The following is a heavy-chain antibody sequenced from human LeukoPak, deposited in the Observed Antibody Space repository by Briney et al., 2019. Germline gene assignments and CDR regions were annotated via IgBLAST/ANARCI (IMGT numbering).Heavy chain of an antibody. J-gene: IGHJ6*03. D-gene: IGHD3-10*01. V-gene: IGHV1-8*01. CDR1: GYTFISYD. CDR2: MNPNSGNT. Sequence: ASVTVSCTASGYTFISYDINWVRQATGQGLEWMGWMNPNSGNTGFAQKFQGRVTMTRNTSISTAYMELSSLRSEDTAVYYCARDPGLREVIDYYYMDVWGKGTTVTVSS. CDR3: ARDPGLREVIDYYYMDV.